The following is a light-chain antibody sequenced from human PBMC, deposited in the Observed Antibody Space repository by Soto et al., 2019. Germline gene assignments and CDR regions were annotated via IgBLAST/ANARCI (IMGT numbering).Light chain of an antibody. CDR2: WAS. CDR1: QSVLHSSNNKNY. Sequence: DIVMTQSPDSLAVSLGERATIKCKSSQSVLHSSNNKNYLAWYQQRPGQSPKLLIYWASTRDTGVSDRFSGSGSETDFTLTFSRLQAEDVAVYYCQQYYDTPRTFGQGTKVEIK. CDR3: QQYYDTPRT. V-gene: IGKV4-1*01. J-gene: IGKJ1*01.